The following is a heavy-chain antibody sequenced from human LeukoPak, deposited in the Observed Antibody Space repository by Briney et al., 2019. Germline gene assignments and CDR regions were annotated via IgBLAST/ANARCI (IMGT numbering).Heavy chain of an antibody. V-gene: IGHV1-2*06. CDR2: ITPNSGGT. D-gene: IGHD6-19*01. J-gene: IGHJ4*02. CDR1: GYTFTGYY. Sequence: ASVKVSCKASGYTFTGYYMHWVRQAPGQGLEWMGRITPNSGGTNFAQKFQGRVTMTRDTSIRTAHMELSRLTSDDTAVYYCARRYSSGGVNYFDYWGQGTLVTVSS. CDR3: ARRYSSGGVNYFDY.